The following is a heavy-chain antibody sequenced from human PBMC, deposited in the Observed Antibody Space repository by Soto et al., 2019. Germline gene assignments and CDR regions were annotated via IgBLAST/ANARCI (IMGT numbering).Heavy chain of an antibody. Sequence: ASETLSLTCAVYGGSLSGSYWSWIRQPPGKGLEWIGEINHSGSTNYNPSLKSRVTISADTSKNQFSLNLGSVTAADTAVYYCAGPSLCGGDCFFFDFWGQGTLVTVSS. CDR1: GGSLSGSY. J-gene: IGHJ4*02. V-gene: IGHV4-34*01. CDR3: AGPSLCGGDCFFFDF. CDR2: INHSGST. D-gene: IGHD2-21*02.